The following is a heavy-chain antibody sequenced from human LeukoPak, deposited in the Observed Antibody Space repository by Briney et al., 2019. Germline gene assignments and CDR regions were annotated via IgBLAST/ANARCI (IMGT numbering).Heavy chain of an antibody. CDR1: GGSISSGGYY. CDR2: IYSGGST. Sequence: ETLSLTCTVSGGSISSGGYYWSWVRQAPGKGLEWVSVIYSGGSTYYADSVKGRFTISRDNSKNTVYLQMNSLRAEDTAVYYCARDSPLYGYVTDYWGQGTLVTVSS. D-gene: IGHD5-18*01. V-gene: IGHV3-66*01. CDR3: ARDSPLYGYVTDY. J-gene: IGHJ4*02.